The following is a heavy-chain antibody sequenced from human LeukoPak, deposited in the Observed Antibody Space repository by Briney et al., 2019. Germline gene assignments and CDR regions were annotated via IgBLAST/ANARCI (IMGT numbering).Heavy chain of an antibody. Sequence: GGSLRLSCAASGFTFSSYSMNWVRQAPGKGLEWVSSISSSSSYIYYADSVKGRFTISRDNSKNTLYLQMNSLRGDDTALYYCARETQQRQLSNPFEIWGQGTMVTVSS. CDR1: GFTFSSYS. V-gene: IGHV3-21*01. J-gene: IGHJ3*02. CDR2: ISSSSSYI. CDR3: ARETQQRQLSNPFEI. D-gene: IGHD6-13*01.